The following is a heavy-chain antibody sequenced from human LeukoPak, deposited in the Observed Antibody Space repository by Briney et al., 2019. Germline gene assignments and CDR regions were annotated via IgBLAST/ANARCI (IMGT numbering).Heavy chain of an antibody. V-gene: IGHV3-30*18. CDR3: AKEPTRYYGGNSGAEYFQH. CDR1: GFTFSSYG. Sequence: AGGSLRLSCAASGFTFSSYGMHWVRQAPGKGLEWVAVISYDGSNKYYADSVKGRFTISRDNSKNTLYLQMNSLRAEDTAVYYCAKEPTRYYGGNSGAEYFQHWGQGTLVTVSS. D-gene: IGHD4-23*01. CDR2: ISYDGSNK. J-gene: IGHJ1*01.